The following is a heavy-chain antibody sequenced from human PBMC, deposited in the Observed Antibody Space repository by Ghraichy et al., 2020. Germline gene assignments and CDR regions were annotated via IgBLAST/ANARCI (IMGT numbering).Heavy chain of an antibody. CDR2: IRQDGNKE. D-gene: IGHD3-22*01. Sequence: GESLNISCAASGFTFSTYWMNWVRQAPGKGLEWVASIRQDGNKEYYVDSVKGRFTISRDNAKNSVYLQMHSLRAEDTAVYYCARAEIFYDSTGYAGNFWGQGPLVTVSS. V-gene: IGHV3-7*03. J-gene: IGHJ4*02. CDR3: ARAEIFYDSTGYAGNF. CDR1: GFTFSTYW.